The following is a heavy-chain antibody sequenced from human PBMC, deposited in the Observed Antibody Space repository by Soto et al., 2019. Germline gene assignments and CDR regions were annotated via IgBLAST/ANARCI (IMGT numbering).Heavy chain of an antibody. CDR1: GFTFSSYA. V-gene: IGHV3-23*01. CDR3: AKDGGYGSGSYYSDD. CDR2: TSGSGGST. J-gene: IGHJ4*02. Sequence: EVQLLESGGGLVQPGGSLRLSCAASGFTFSSYAMSWVRQAPGKGLEWVSTTSGSGGSTYYADSVKGRFTISRDNSKNSFYLQMNRLRAEDMAVYYCAKDGGYGSGSYYSDDWGQGTLVTVSS. D-gene: IGHD3-10*01.